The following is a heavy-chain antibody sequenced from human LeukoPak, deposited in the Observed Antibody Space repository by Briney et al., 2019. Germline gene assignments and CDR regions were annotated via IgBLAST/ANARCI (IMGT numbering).Heavy chain of an antibody. V-gene: IGHV4-34*01. J-gene: IGHJ3*02. CDR3: ARLPVPLMGGMYTFDI. Sequence: SETLSLTCTVDGGSFSGYYWSWIRQPPGKGLEWIGEINHSVGTNYNPSLKSRVTISVDTSKNQFSLKLISVTAADTAVYYCARLPVPLMGGMYTFDIWGQGTMVTVSS. CDR2: INHSVGT. CDR1: GGSFSGYY. D-gene: IGHD2-8*01.